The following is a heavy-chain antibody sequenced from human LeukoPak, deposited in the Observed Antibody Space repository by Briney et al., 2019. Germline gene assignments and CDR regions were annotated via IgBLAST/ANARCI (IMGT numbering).Heavy chain of an antibody. CDR2: INHSGGT. CDR3: ARARYCTNGVCRHYDY. D-gene: IGHD2-8*01. Sequence: SETLSLTCAVYGGSFSGYYWSWIRQPPGKGLEWIGEINHSGGTNYNPSLKSRVTISVDTSKNQFPLKLSSVTAADTAVYYCARARYCTNGVCRHYDYWGQGTLVTVSS. J-gene: IGHJ4*02. V-gene: IGHV4-34*01. CDR1: GGSFSGYY.